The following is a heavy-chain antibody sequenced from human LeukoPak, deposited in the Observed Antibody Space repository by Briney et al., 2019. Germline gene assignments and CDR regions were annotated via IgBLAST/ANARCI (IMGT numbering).Heavy chain of an antibody. Sequence: ASVKVSCKASGYTFIAYYLHWVRQAPGQGLEWMGWINPNSGGTNYAQKFQGRVTMTRDTSISTAYMDLSRLRSDDTAVYYCARGMGVLVPAATWFDPWGQGTLVTVSS. J-gene: IGHJ5*02. CDR1: GYTFIAYY. CDR3: ARGMGVLVPAATWFDP. CDR2: INPNSGGT. V-gene: IGHV1-2*02. D-gene: IGHD2-2*01.